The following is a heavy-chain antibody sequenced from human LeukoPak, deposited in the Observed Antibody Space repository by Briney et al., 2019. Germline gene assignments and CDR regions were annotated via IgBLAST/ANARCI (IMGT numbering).Heavy chain of an antibody. CDR2: ISYDGRNT. J-gene: IGHJ6*03. Sequence: GRSLRLSCAASGFTLSNYAMHWVRQAPGKGLEWVAVISYDGRNTYYADSMKGRFTISRDNSKNTLYLQMNSLRGEDTAVYYCARDVLVSTNYYYYYMDVWGKGTTVTVSS. V-gene: IGHV3-30*04. CDR3: ARDVLVSTNYYYYYMDV. CDR1: GFTLSNYA. D-gene: IGHD2/OR15-2a*01.